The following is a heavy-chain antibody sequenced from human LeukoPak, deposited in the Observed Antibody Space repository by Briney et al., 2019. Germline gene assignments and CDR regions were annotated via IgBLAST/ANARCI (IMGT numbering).Heavy chain of an antibody. V-gene: IGHV3-7*01. CDR2: IKQDGSEK. Sequence: GGSLRLSCAASGFTFSSYWMSWVRQAPGKGLEWVANIKQDGSEKYYVDSVKGRFTISRDNAKNSLYLQMNSLRAEDTAVYYCAKDSSSSLYYYYMDVWGKGTTVTVSS. J-gene: IGHJ6*03. CDR3: AKDSSSSLYYYYMDV. CDR1: GFTFSSYW. D-gene: IGHD6-6*01.